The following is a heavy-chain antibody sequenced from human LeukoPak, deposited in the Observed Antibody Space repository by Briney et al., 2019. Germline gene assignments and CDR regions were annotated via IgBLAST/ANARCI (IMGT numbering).Heavy chain of an antibody. CDR3: VRVLGVDTTMIFFDY. V-gene: IGHV1-18*01. Sequence: GASVKLSCKASGYTFTSFGISWVRQAPGQGLEWMGWINAYNGNTNYVQKFQGRVTMTTDISTNTAYMELRSLRSDDPAVFYCVRVLGVDTTMIFFDYWGQGTRVTSSS. CDR1: GYTFTSFG. D-gene: IGHD5-18*01. CDR2: INAYNGNT. J-gene: IGHJ4*02.